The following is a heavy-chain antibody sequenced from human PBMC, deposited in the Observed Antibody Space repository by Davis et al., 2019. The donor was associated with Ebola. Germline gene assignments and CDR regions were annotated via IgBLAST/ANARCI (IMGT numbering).Heavy chain of an antibody. CDR2: IYYSGST. Sequence: MPGGSLRLSCTVSGGSISSYYWSWIRQPPGKGLEWIGYIYYSGSTNYNPSLKSRVTISVDTSKNQFSLKLSSVTAADTAVYYCAREAATMYYFDYWGQGTLVTVSS. D-gene: IGHD3-10*02. V-gene: IGHV4-59*12. CDR1: GGSISSYY. CDR3: AREAATMYYFDY. J-gene: IGHJ4*02.